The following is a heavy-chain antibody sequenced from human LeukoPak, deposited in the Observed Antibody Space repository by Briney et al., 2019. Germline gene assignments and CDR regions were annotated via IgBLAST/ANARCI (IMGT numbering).Heavy chain of an antibody. D-gene: IGHD6-13*01. Sequence: TGGSLRLSCAASGFTFSSYAMHWVRQAPGKGLEWVSIQSYDGSDEKFADSVKGRFTISRDNSKNTLYLQMNSLRAEDTAVYYCARNSRPVRLRPGIAAATNYYYMDVWGKGTTVTVSS. CDR2: QSYDGSDE. CDR3: ARNSRPVRLRPGIAAATNYYYMDV. J-gene: IGHJ6*03. V-gene: IGHV3-30*14. CDR1: GFTFSSYA.